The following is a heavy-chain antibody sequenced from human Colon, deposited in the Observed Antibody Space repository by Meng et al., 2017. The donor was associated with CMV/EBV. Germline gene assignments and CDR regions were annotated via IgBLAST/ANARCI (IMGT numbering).Heavy chain of an antibody. J-gene: IGHJ4*02. D-gene: IGHD1-26*01. CDR2: IKQDGSEK. CDR1: GFTFSNYW. V-gene: IGHV3-7*01. Sequence: GESLKISCAASGFTFSNYWMHWVRQAPGKGLEWVASIKQDGSEKYYVDSVKGRFTISRDNAKNSLYLQMNSLRAEDTAVYYCAREGGSYSYWGQGTLVTVSS. CDR3: AREGGSYSY.